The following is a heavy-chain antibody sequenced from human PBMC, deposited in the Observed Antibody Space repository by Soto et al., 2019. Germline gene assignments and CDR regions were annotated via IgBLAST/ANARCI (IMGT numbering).Heavy chain of an antibody. V-gene: IGHV3-23*01. J-gene: IGHJ6*02. CDR1: GFTFSSYG. CDR3: AKGSLAGADYSYGMDV. D-gene: IGHD6-13*01. Sequence: GGSVRLSCAAAGFTFSSYGMSWVRQAPGKGLEWVSAVSGSGGSVYYADSVRGRFTISRDNSKNTVYLQVNSLRAEDTAIYYCAKGSLAGADYSYGMDVWGQGTTVTVSS. CDR2: VSGSGGSV.